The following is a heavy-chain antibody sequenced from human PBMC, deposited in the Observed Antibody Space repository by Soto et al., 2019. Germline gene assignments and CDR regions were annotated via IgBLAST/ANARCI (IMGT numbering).Heavy chain of an antibody. J-gene: IGHJ5*02. CDR1: GGSISSGGYY. Sequence: QVQLQESGPGLVKPSQTLSLTCTVSGGSISSGGYYWSWIRQHPGKGLEWIGYIYYSGSTYYNPSLKSRVTISVDTSKNQFSLKLSSVTAADTAVYYCARVYYAFWSGYFAWFDPWGQGTLVTVSS. V-gene: IGHV4-31*03. D-gene: IGHD3-3*01. CDR2: IYYSGST. CDR3: ARVYYAFWSGYFAWFDP.